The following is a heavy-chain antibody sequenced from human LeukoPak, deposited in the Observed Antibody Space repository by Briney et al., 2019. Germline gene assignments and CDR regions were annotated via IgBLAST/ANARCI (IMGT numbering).Heavy chain of an antibody. Sequence: ASVKVSCKASGYTFTGYYMHWVRQAPGQGLEWMGRINPNSGGTNYAQKFQGRATMTRDTSISTAYMELSRLRSDDTAVYYCASNYDILTGYFRGAFDIWGQGTMVTVSS. CDR1: GYTFTGYY. J-gene: IGHJ3*02. V-gene: IGHV1-2*06. CDR2: INPNSGGT. CDR3: ASNYDILTGYFRGAFDI. D-gene: IGHD3-9*01.